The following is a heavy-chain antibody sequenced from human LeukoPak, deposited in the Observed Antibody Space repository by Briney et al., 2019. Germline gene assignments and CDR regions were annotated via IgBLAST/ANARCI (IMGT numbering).Heavy chain of an antibody. D-gene: IGHD3-22*01. V-gene: IGHV3-48*03. CDR3: AKDGGYDSSGYYISGYFQH. Sequence: PGGSLRLSCATSGFTFSNYEINWVRQAPGKGLEWVSYISSSGSNIYYADSVKGRFTISRDNSKNTLYLQMNSLRAEDTAVYYCAKDGGYDSSGYYISGYFQHWGQGTLVTVSS. J-gene: IGHJ1*01. CDR1: GFTFSNYE. CDR2: ISSSGSNI.